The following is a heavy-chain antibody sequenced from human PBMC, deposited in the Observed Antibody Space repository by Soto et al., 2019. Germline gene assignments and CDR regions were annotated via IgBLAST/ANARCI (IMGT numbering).Heavy chain of an antibody. CDR2: INHSGST. V-gene: IGHV4-34*01. CDR3: ARALPLRDYVWGSYRYTRWFDP. D-gene: IGHD3-16*02. J-gene: IGHJ5*02. Sequence: QVQLQQWGAGLLKPSETLSLTCAVYGGSFSGYYWSWIRQPPGKGLEWIGEINHSGSTNYNPSLKSRVTISVDTSKNQFSLKLSSVTAAETAVYYCARALPLRDYVWGSYRYTRWFDPWGQGTLVTVSS. CDR1: GGSFSGYY.